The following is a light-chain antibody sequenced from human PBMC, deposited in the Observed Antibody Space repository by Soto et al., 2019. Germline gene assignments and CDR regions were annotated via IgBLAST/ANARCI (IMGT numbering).Light chain of an antibody. V-gene: IGLV2-8*01. CDR2: EVT. CDR3: SSYAGRNIVV. J-gene: IGLJ2*01. Sequence: QSALTQPASVSGSPGQSITISCTGTSSDVGGYKYVSWYQQHPGKAPKLMIYEVTKRPSGVPDRFSGSKSGNTASLTVSGLQADDEADYYCSSYAGRNIVVFGGGTKLTVL. CDR1: SSDVGGYKY.